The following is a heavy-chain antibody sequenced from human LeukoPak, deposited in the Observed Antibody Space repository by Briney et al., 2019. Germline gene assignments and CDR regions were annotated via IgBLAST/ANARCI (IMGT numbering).Heavy chain of an antibody. D-gene: IGHD2-2*01. J-gene: IGHJ4*02. V-gene: IGHV4-59*01. CDR3: ARLGYCSSTSCYVRGENLGYSDY. CDR1: GGSISSYY. CDR2: IYYSGST. Sequence: WETLSLTCTVSGGSISSYYGRWIRQPPGKGLEWIAYIYYSGSTNYNPSLKSRVTISVDTSKNQFSLKLSSVTAADTAVYYCARLGYCSSTSCYVRGENLGYSDYWGQGTLVTVTA.